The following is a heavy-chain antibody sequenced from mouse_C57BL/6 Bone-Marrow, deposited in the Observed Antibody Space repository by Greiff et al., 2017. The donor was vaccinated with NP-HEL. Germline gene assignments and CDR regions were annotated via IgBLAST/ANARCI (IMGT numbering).Heavy chain of an antibody. J-gene: IGHJ4*01. CDR2: IYPGDGDT. V-gene: IGHV1-82*01. D-gene: IGHD3-2*02. CDR3: ARRDSSGHYAMDY. Sequence: QVQLQQSGPELVKPGASVKISCKASGYEFSSSWMNWVKQRPGKGLEWIGRIYPGDGDTNYNGKFKGKATLTADKSSSTAYMQLSSLTSEDSAVYFCARRDSSGHYAMDYWGQGTSVTVSS. CDR1: GYEFSSSW.